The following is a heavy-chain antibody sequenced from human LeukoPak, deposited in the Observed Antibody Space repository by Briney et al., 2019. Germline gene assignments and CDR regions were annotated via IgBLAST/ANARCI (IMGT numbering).Heavy chain of an antibody. CDR1: GGSFSGYY. D-gene: IGHD1-1*01. Sequence: ETLSLTCAVYGGSFSGYYWSWVRQAPGKGLEWVSVIYGGGSTYYADSVEGRFTISRDNSKNTLYLQMNSLRAEDTAVYYCAREWELASLHYYMDVWGEGTTVTVSS. CDR2: IYGGGST. CDR3: AREWELASLHYYMDV. J-gene: IGHJ6*03. V-gene: IGHV3-66*01.